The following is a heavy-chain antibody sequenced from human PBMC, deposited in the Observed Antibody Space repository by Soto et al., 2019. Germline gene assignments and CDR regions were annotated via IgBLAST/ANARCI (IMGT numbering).Heavy chain of an antibody. CDR1: GFSVSSNY. Sequence: WGSLRLSCAASGFSVSSNYITCFRQSPGKGLEWVSIIYSDGRTNYADSVKGRFTISRDNSKNTVYLQMTSLSADDTAVYYCAREISAGFGEPWLDPWGQGTLVTVSS. CDR2: IYSDGRT. D-gene: IGHD3-10*01. V-gene: IGHV3-53*01. J-gene: IGHJ5*02. CDR3: AREISAGFGEPWLDP.